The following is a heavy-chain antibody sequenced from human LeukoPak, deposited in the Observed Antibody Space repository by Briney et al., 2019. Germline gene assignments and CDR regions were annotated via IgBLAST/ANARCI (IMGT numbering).Heavy chain of an antibody. V-gene: IGHV4-59*08. CDR3: ARHYLPYYSFDI. D-gene: IGHD3-10*01. J-gene: IGHJ3*02. CDR1: GGSVSGYY. CDR2: IYDSGST. Sequence: SGTLSLTCAVSGGSVSGYYRSWIRQPPGKGLEWVGYIYDSGSTYYNASLKSRVTISLDTSKNQFSLKMTSVTAEDTAVYYCARHYLPYYSFDIWGQGTMVTVSS.